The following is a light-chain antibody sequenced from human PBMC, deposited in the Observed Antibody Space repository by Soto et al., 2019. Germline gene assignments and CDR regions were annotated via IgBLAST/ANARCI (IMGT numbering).Light chain of an antibody. CDR3: QQYGDSPQT. CDR1: QSVPKNY. J-gene: IGKJ1*01. Sequence: EIVLTQSPATLSLSPGERATLSCRASQSVPKNYLAWYQQKPGQAPRLLIYGASNRAAAIPDRFSGSGSGTDFTLTISRLEPEDLAVYHCQQYGDSPQTFGQGTKVEIQ. CDR2: GAS. V-gene: IGKV3-20*01.